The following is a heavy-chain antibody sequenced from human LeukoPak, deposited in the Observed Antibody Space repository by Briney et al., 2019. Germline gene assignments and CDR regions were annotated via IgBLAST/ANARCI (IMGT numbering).Heavy chain of an antibody. V-gene: IGHV1-69*05. CDR2: IIPIFGTA. CDR1: GGTFSSYA. CDR3: ARDTWFRRDSYGLSDY. J-gene: IGHJ4*02. Sequence: ASVKVSCKASGGTFSSYAISWVRQAPGQGLEWMGGIIPIFGTANYAQKFQGRVTITTDESTSTAYMELSSLRSEDTAVYYCARDTWFRRDSYGLSDYWGQGTLVTVSS. D-gene: IGHD5-18*01.